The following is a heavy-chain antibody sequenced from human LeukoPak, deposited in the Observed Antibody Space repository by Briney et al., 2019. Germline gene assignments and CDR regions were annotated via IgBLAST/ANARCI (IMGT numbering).Heavy chain of an antibody. V-gene: IGHV3-30*02. J-gene: IGHJ4*02. D-gene: IGHD4-23*01. CDR1: GFTFSSYG. CDR2: IRYDGSNK. CDR3: ARGSGRRENGGNYSPFDY. Sequence: GGSLRLSCAASGFTFSSYGMHWVRQAPGKGLEWVAFIRYDGSNKYYADSVKGRFTISRDISKNTLYLQMNSLRAEDTAVYYCARGSGRRENGGNYSPFDYWGQGTLVTVSS.